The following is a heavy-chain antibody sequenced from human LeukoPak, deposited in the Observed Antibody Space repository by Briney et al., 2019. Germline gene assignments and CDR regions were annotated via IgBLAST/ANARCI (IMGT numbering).Heavy chain of an antibody. J-gene: IGHJ4*02. CDR3: ARGAYYHDSSGFDY. CDR2: INPNSGGT. D-gene: IGHD3-22*01. V-gene: IGHV1-2*02. CDR1: GYTFTGYY. Sequence: ASVKVSCKASGYTFTGYYLHWVRQAPGQGLEWMGWINPNSGGTNYAQKFQGRVTMTRDTSISTAYMELSRLRSDDTAVYYCARGAYYHDSSGFDYWGQGTLVTVSS.